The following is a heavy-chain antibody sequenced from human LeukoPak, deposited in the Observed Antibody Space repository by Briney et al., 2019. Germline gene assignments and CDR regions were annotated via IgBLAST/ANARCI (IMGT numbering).Heavy chain of an antibody. D-gene: IGHD2-2*01. Sequence: GGSLRLSCAASGFTFSSYSMNWVRQAPGKGLEWVSSISSSSSYIYYADSVEGRFTISRDNAKNSLYLQMNSLRAEDTAVYYCARDQYQYYYGMDVWGQGTTVTVSS. CDR3: ARDQYQYYYGMDV. V-gene: IGHV3-21*01. CDR1: GFTFSSYS. CDR2: ISSSSSYI. J-gene: IGHJ6*02.